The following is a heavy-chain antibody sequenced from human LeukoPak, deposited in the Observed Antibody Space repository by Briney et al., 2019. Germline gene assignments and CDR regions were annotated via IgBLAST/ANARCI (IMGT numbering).Heavy chain of an antibody. Sequence: GGSLRLSCAASGFTFSSYWMSWFRQAPGKGLEWVAHIKQDGSDKYYVDSVKGRFTVSRDNAKNSLYLQMNSLRAEDTAMYYCATHPGDYWFGYLQLWGQGTLVTVSS. J-gene: IGHJ4*02. CDR2: IKQDGSDK. CDR1: GFTFSSYW. CDR3: ATHPGDYWFGYLQL. V-gene: IGHV3-7*01. D-gene: IGHD3-10*01.